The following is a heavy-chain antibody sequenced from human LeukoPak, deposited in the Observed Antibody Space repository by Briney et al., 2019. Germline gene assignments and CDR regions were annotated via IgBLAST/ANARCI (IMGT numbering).Heavy chain of an antibody. D-gene: IGHD3-10*01. CDR1: GFSFSTYA. CDR2: IWHDASRT. CDR3: AREIFGSGSYPEY. J-gene: IGHJ4*02. Sequence: GGSLRLSCAASGFSFSTYAMHWVRQAPGKGLEWVALIWHDASRTFYTDSVNGRFTISRDNSKNTVYLQMNSLGGEDTAVYYCAREIFGSGSYPEYWGQGTLVTVSS. V-gene: IGHV3-33*01.